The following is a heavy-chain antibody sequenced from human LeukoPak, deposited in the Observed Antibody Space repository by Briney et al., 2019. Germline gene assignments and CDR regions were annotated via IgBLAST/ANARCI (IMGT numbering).Heavy chain of an antibody. V-gene: IGHV3-48*03. CDR1: GFTFSSYE. D-gene: IGHD1-26*01. CDR2: ISSSGSTI. CDR3: ARDDLSGSYYDY. Sequence: PGGSLRLSCAASGFTFSSYEMNWVRQAPGRGLEWVSYISSSGSTIYYADSVKGRFTISRDNAKNSLYLQMNSLRAEDTAVYYCARDDLSGSYYDYWGQGTLVTVSS. J-gene: IGHJ4*02.